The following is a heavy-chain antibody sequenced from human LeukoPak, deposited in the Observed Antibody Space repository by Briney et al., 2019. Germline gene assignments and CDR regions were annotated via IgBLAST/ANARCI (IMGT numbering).Heavy chain of an antibody. D-gene: IGHD3-22*01. CDR2: ISGSGGST. J-gene: IGHJ5*02. CDR3: AKDPCIVVAYDGWFDP. Sequence: GGSLRLSCAASGLTFSSYAMSWVRQAPGRGLEWVSAISGSGGSTYYADSVKGRFTISRDNSKNTLYLQMNSLRAEDTAVYYCAKDPCIVVAYDGWFDPWGQGTLVTVSS. V-gene: IGHV3-23*01. CDR1: GLTFSSYA.